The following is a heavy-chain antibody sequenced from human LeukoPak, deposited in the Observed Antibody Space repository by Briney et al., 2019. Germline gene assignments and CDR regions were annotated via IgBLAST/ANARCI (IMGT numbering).Heavy chain of an antibody. CDR1: GFTFSTYA. D-gene: IGHD7-27*01. V-gene: IGHV3-23*01. Sequence: GGSLRLSCAASGFTFSTYAMSWVRQAPGKGLEWVSAISGDGGTIYYADSVKGRFTISRDNSKNTLYLQMNSLRAEDTAVYYCAKDRGKPTGEKGDYWGQGTLVTVSS. CDR3: AKDRGKPTGEKGDY. CDR2: ISGDGGTI. J-gene: IGHJ4*02.